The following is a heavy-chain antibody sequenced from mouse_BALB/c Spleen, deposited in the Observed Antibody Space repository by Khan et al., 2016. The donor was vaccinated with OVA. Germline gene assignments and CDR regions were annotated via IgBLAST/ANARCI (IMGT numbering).Heavy chain of an antibody. Sequence: EVQLQESGPGLVKPSQSLSLTCTVTGYSITSNYAWNWIRQFPGNTLEWMGYLSYSGTTSSNPSLKRRISITRDTSKNPFFLQFHSVTTEDTATYDCGRGNYYGYAMDYWGQGTSVTVSA. CDR2: LSYSGTT. V-gene: IGHV3-2*02. CDR3: GRGNYYGYAMDY. CDR1: GYSITSNYA. J-gene: IGHJ4*01. D-gene: IGHD1-1*01.